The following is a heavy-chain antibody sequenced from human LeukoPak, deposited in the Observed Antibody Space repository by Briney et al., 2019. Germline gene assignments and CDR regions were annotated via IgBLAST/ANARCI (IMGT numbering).Heavy chain of an antibody. J-gene: IGHJ4*02. CDR1: EFSVGSNY. V-gene: IGHV3-66*01. Sequence: GGSLRLSCAASEFSVGSNYMTWVRQAPGKGLEWVSLIYSGGSTYYADSVKGRFTISRDNSKNTLYLQMNSLRAEDTAVYYCAKDSLDSITMIVVEEGYFDYRGQGTLVTVSS. CDR2: IYSGGST. D-gene: IGHD3-22*01. CDR3: AKDSLDSITMIVVEEGYFDY.